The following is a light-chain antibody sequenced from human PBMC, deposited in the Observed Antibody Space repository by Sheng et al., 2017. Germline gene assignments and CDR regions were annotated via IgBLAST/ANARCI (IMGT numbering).Light chain of an antibody. J-gene: IGKJ2*01. Sequence: DIQMTQSPSSLPASVGDRVTITCRAGQTIYTFVNWYVQKPGTAPQLLIHGASNLQSGVPSRFSGSGSGRDFTLTIGSLQPEDSGTYYCQQSFTTHTYTFGQGTKLEIK. CDR1: QTIYTF. V-gene: IGKV1-39*01. CDR2: GAS. CDR3: QQSFTTHTYT.